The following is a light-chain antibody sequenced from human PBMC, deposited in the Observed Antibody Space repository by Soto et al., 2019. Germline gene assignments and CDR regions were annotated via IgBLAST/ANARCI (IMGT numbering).Light chain of an antibody. CDR3: QQYGGSLIT. CDR1: QTVSSSH. J-gene: IGKJ4*01. CDR2: GAS. V-gene: IGKV3-20*01. Sequence: EIVLTQFPGTLPLSPGERATLSCRASQTVSSSHLAWYQQKPGQAPRLLIYGASSRAAGIPDRFSGSGSGTDFSLTISRLEPEDFAVYYCQQYGGSLITFGGGTKVDIK.